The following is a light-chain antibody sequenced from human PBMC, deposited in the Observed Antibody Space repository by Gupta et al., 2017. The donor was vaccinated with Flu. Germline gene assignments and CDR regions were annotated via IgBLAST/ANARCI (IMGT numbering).Light chain of an antibody. CDR1: QPISNY. J-gene: IGKJ4*01. CDR3: QQSYKTHLT. CDR2: AAS. V-gene: IGKV1-39*01. Sequence: DIQMTQSPSSLSASVGDRVTITCRASQPISNYLNWYQQRPGKAPELLIHAASSLQSGVPSRFSGSGSGTDFTLTINRLQPEDFATYYCQQSYKTHLTFGGGTKVEIK.